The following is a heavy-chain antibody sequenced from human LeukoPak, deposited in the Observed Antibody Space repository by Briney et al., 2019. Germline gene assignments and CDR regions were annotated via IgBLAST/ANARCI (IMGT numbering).Heavy chain of an antibody. J-gene: IGHJ5*02. CDR2: ISGGGGST. Sequence: PGGSLRLSCEAPGFTFNTHAMSWVRQAPGKGLDWVSAISGGGGSTYYADSVKGRFIISKDNSKNTLYLQMNSLRAEDTAVYYCAKGEGFDPWGQGTLVTVSS. CDR1: GFTFNTHA. CDR3: AKGEGFDP. V-gene: IGHV3-23*01.